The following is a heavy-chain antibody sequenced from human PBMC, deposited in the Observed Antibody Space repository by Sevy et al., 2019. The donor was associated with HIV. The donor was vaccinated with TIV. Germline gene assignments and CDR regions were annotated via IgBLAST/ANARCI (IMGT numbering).Heavy chain of an antibody. Sequence: ASVKVSCRASGNTLTTYYVHWVRQAPGQGLEWMGWINPNSGATKYAQKFQGRVTMTRDTSFSAVYMDLSRLTSADTAVYYCALGTIFEPNYFDPWGQGPLVTVSS. D-gene: IGHD3-3*01. CDR3: ALGTIFEPNYFDP. J-gene: IGHJ5*02. CDR2: INPNSGAT. CDR1: GNTLTTYY. V-gene: IGHV1-2*02.